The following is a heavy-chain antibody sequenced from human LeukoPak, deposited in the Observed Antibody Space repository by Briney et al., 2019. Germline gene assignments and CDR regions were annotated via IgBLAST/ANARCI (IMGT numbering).Heavy chain of an antibody. CDR1: GFTVSSNY. Sequence: GGSLRLSCAAPGFTVSSNYMSWVRQAPGKGLEWVGRIKSKTDGGTTDYAAPVKGRFTISRDDSKNTLYLQMNSLETDDTAVYFCGGSYYYGSGSSRFYFQHWGQGTLVTVSS. V-gene: IGHV3-15*01. D-gene: IGHD3-10*01. J-gene: IGHJ1*01. CDR3: GGSYYYGSGSSRFYFQH. CDR2: IKSKTDGGTT.